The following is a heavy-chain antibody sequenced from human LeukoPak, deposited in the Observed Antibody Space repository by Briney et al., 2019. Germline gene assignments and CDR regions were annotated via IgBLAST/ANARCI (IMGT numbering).Heavy chain of an antibody. D-gene: IGHD3-10*01. CDR1: GYTFTGYY. CDR3: AGGRVRGPNEGWFDP. CDR2: INPNSGGT. J-gene: IGHJ5*02. Sequence: ASVKVSCKASGYTFTGYYMHWVRQAPGQGLEWMGWINPNSGGTNYAQKFQGRVTMTRDTSISTAYMELSRLRSDDTAVYYCAGGRVRGPNEGWFDPWGQGTLVTVSS. V-gene: IGHV1-2*02.